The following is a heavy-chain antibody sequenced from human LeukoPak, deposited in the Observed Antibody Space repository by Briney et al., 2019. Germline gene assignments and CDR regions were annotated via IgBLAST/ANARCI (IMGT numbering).Heavy chain of an antibody. CDR1: GGTFSSYA. CDR2: IIPIFGTA. V-gene: IGHV1-69*13. D-gene: IGHD3-10*01. CDR3: ARAKWFGESASMDY. J-gene: IGHJ4*02. Sequence: ASVKVSCKASGGTFSSYAISWVRQAPGQGLEWMGGIIPIFGTANYAQKFQGRVTITADESTSTAYMELSSLRSEDTAVYYCARAKWFGESASMDYWGQGTLVTVSS.